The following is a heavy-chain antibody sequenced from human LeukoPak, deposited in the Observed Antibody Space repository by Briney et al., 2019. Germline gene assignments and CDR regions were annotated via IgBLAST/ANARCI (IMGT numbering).Heavy chain of an antibody. J-gene: IGHJ4*02. CDR1: GFTFSSYA. CDR2: ISDSGGST. V-gene: IGHV3-23*01. CDR3: AKPSIDDYYDSSGSLGY. Sequence: GGSLRLSCAASGFTFSSYAMSWVRQAPGKGLEWVSTISDSGGSTYYADSVKGRFTISRDNSKNTLYLQMNSLRAEDTAVYYCAKPSIDDYYDSSGSLGYWGQGTLVTVSS. D-gene: IGHD3-22*01.